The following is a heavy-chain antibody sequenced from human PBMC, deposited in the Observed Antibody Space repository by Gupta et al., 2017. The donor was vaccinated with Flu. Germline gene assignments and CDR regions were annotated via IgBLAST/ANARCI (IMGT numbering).Heavy chain of an antibody. CDR2: INAGNGNT. CDR1: GYTFTSYA. CDR3: ASGSSGWYGYWYFDL. Sequence: QVQLVQSGAEVKKPGASVKVSCKASGYTFTSYAMHWVRQAPGQRLEWMGWINAGNGNTKYSQKFQGRVTITRDTSASTAYMALSSLRSEDTAVYYCASGSSGWYGYWYFDLWGRGTLVTVSS. D-gene: IGHD6-19*01. J-gene: IGHJ2*01. V-gene: IGHV1-3*01.